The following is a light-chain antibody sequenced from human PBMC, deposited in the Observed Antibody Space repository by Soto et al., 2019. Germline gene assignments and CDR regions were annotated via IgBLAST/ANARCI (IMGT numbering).Light chain of an antibody. CDR2: DVS. Sequence: QSVLTQPASVSGSHGQSITISCTGTSSDVGGYNYVSWYQQHPGKAPKLMIYDVSDRPSGVSNRFSASKSGNTASLTISGLQAEDEADYYCCSYTSSSTPWVFGTGTKVTVL. J-gene: IGLJ1*01. CDR3: CSYTSSSTPWV. CDR1: SSDVGGYNY. V-gene: IGLV2-14*03.